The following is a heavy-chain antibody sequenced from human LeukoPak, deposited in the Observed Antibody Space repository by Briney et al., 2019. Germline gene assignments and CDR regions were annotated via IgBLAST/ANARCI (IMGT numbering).Heavy chain of an antibody. CDR1: GFTFTSYS. J-gene: IGHJ4*02. CDR2: ISGGGGST. V-gene: IGHV3-23*01. D-gene: IGHD2-2*01. Sequence: PGGSLRLSCAASGFTFTSYSMNWVRQAPGKGLEWVSTISGGGGSTYYADSVKGRFTISRDNSKNTLYVQMNSLRAEDTAVYYCAKESGSSTDFDYWGQGTLVTVSS. CDR3: AKESGSSTDFDY.